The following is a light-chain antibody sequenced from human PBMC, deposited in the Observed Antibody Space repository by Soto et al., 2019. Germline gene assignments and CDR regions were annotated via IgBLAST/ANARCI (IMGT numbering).Light chain of an antibody. J-gene: IGKJ1*01. CDR2: WAS. CDR3: QQYYSTPWT. Sequence: DIVMTQSPDSLAVSLGERATINCKSSQSVLYSSNSKNYLAWYQQKPGQPPKLLIYWASTRESGVPDRFSGSGSGTDFTPTISSLQAEDVAVYYCQQYYSTPWTFGQGTKVEIK. CDR1: QSVLYSSNSKNY. V-gene: IGKV4-1*01.